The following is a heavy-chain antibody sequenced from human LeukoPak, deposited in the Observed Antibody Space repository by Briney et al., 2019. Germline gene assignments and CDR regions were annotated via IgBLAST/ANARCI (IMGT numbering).Heavy chain of an antibody. J-gene: IGHJ4*02. CDR2: IIPIFGTA. CDR1: GGTFSSYA. Sequence: SVKVSCKASGGTFSSYAISWVRQAPGQGLEWMGGIIPIFGTANYAQKFQGRVTITADESTSTAYMELSSLRSEDTAVYYCASHGPIAVAGIFDYWGQGTLVTVSS. D-gene: IGHD6-19*01. CDR3: ASHGPIAVAGIFDY. V-gene: IGHV1-69*13.